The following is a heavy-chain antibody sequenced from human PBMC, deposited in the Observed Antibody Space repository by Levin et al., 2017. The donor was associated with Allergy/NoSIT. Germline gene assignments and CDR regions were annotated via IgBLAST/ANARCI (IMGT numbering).Heavy chain of an antibody. V-gene: IGHV3-48*01. Sequence: GGSLRLSCAASGFTFSSYTMNWVRQAPGKGLEWVSYISSSSSTIYADSVKGRFTISRDNAKNSLYLQMNSLRAEDTAVYYCARKTTVTTANAFDIWGQGTMVTVSS. CDR2: ISSSSSTI. CDR1: GFTFSSYT. J-gene: IGHJ3*02. CDR3: ARKTTVTTANAFDI. D-gene: IGHD4-17*01.